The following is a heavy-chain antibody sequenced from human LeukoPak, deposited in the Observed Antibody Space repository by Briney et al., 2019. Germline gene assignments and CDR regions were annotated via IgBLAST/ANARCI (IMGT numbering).Heavy chain of an antibody. D-gene: IGHD4-17*01. Sequence: ASVKVSCKVSGYTLTELSMHWVRQAPGKGLEWMGGFDPEDGETIYAQKFQGRVTMTEDTSTDTAYMELSSLRSEDTAVYYCATVVYGDYYFGYWGQGTLVTVSS. CDR1: GYTLTELS. V-gene: IGHV1-24*01. CDR3: ATVVYGDYYFGY. CDR2: FDPEDGET. J-gene: IGHJ4*02.